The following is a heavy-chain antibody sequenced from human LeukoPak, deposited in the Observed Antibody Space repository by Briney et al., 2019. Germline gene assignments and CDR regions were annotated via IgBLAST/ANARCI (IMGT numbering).Heavy chain of an antibody. D-gene: IGHD2-2*01. CDR2: ISGSGGST. V-gene: IGHV3-23*01. J-gene: IGHJ5*02. Sequence: PGGSLRLSCSASGFTFSSYAMSWVRQAPGKGLEWVSAISGSGGSTYYADSVKGRFTISRDNSKNTLYLQMNSLRAEDTAVYYCAKDRARVVVVPAAGVDPWGQGTLVTVSS. CDR3: AKDRARVVVVPAAGVDP. CDR1: GFTFSSYA.